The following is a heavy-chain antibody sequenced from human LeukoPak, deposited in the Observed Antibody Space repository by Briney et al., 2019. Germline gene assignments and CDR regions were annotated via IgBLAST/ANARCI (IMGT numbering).Heavy chain of an antibody. Sequence: PGGSLRLSCAASGFTFNNYAMSWVRQAPGKGLEWVSAISGSGGYTYYADSVKGRFTISRDNSKNTLYLQMNSLRPEDTAVYYCAKYPRHCGGDCYSDFDYWGQGTLVTVSS. J-gene: IGHJ4*02. CDR1: GFTFNNYA. V-gene: IGHV3-23*01. D-gene: IGHD2-21*02. CDR2: ISGSGGYT. CDR3: AKYPRHCGGDCYSDFDY.